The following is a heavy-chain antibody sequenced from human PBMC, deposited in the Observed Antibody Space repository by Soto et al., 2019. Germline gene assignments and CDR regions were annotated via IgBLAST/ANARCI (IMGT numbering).Heavy chain of an antibody. CDR3: ARDPRNQATYYYYYYMDV. V-gene: IGHV6-1*01. CDR1: GDSVSSNSAA. Sequence: KQSQTLSLTCAISGDSVSSNSAAWNWLRQSPSRGLEWLGRTYYRSKWYNDYAVSVKSRITINPDTSKNQFSLQLNSVTPEDTAVYYCARDPRNQATYYYYYYMDVWGKGTTVTVSS. CDR2: TYYRSKWYN. D-gene: IGHD1-1*01. J-gene: IGHJ6*03.